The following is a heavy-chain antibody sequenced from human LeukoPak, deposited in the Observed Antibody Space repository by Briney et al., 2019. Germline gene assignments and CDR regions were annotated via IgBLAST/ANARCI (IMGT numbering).Heavy chain of an antibody. CDR2: IIPIFGTA. J-gene: IGHJ3*02. D-gene: IGHD2-21*02. CDR3: ATRAYCGGDCYSDAFDI. V-gene: IGHV1-69*05. Sequence: SVKVSCKASGGTFSSYAISWVRQAPGQGLEWMGGIIPIFGTANYAQKFQGSVTITTDESTSTAYMELSSLRSEDTAVYYCATRAYCGGDCYSDAFDIWGQGTMVTVSS. CDR1: GGTFSSYA.